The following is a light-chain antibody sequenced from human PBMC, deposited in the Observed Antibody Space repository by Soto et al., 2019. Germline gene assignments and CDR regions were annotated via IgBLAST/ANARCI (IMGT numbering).Light chain of an antibody. CDR1: QNISVF. J-gene: IGKJ3*01. CDR3: QQTYSTLVT. Sequence: DIPMTQSPSSLSASVGDRVTIACRASQNISVFLNWYQHTAGKAPKLLIYTASSLESGVPSRISGGGSGTEFTLTISSLQPDDFATYYCQQTYSTLVTFGPGTKVDIK. CDR2: TAS. V-gene: IGKV1-39*01.